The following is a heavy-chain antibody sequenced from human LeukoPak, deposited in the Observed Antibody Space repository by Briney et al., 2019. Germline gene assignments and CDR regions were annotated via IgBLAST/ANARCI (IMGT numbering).Heavy chain of an antibody. CDR2: INTDTRGT. CDR1: GFTFTDYW. J-gene: IGHJ4*02. V-gene: IGHV3-74*01. Sequence: GGSLRLSCAASGFTFTDYWMHWVRQAPGKGLVWVSIINTDTRGTYYADSVKGRFTISRDNAKSTLYLQMDSLRAEDAAVYYCARAGAYHFDNWGQGTLVTVSS. D-gene: IGHD3-16*01. CDR3: ARAGAYHFDN.